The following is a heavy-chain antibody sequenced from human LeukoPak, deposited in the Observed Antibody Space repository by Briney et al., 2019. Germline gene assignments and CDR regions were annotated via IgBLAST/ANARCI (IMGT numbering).Heavy chain of an antibody. J-gene: IGHJ4*02. D-gene: IGHD3-22*01. V-gene: IGHV3-23*01. CDR1: GFTISSYA. CDR2: ISGSGGST. CDR3: AKGRYYDSSGYHGGYYFDY. Sequence: PGGSLRLSCAASGFTISSYAMSWVRKAPGKGMEWVSAISGSGGSTYYADSMKGRFTISRDNSKNTLYLQMNSLRAEDTAVYYCAKGRYYDSSGYHGGYYFDYWGQGTLVTVSS.